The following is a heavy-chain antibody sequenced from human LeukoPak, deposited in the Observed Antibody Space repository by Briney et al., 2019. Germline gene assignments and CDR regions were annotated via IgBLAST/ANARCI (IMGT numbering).Heavy chain of an antibody. Sequence: PGGSLRLPCAASGFTFSSYGMHWVRQAPGKGLEWVAVISYDGSNKYYADSVKGRFTISRDNSKNTLYLQMNSLRAEDTAVYYCAKTGSGSYLARYYFDYWGQGTLVTVSS. D-gene: IGHD1-26*01. CDR2: ISYDGSNK. J-gene: IGHJ4*02. V-gene: IGHV3-30*18. CDR3: AKTGSGSYLARYYFDY. CDR1: GFTFSSYG.